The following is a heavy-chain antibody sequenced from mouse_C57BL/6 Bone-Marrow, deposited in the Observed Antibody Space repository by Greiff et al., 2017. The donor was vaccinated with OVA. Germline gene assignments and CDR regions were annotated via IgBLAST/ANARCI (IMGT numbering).Heavy chain of an antibody. CDR2: IYPGSGNT. CDR1: GYSFTSYY. V-gene: IGHV1-66*01. D-gene: IGHD1-1*01. Sequence: VKVVESGPELVKPGASVKISCKASGYSFTSYYIHWVKQRPGQGLEWIGWIYPGSGNTKYNEKFKGKATLTADTSSSTAYMQLSSLTSEDSAVYYCARVGLYSWYFDVWGTGTTVTVSS. J-gene: IGHJ1*03. CDR3: ARVGLYSWYFDV.